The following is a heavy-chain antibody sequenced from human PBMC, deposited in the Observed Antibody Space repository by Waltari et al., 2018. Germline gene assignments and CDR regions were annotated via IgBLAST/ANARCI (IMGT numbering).Heavy chain of an antibody. CDR2: IYYSGST. Sequence: QLQLQESGPGLVKPSETLSLTCTVSGGSISSSSYYWGWIRQPPGKGLEWIGSIYYSGSTYYNPSLKSRVTISLDTSKNQFSLKLSSVTAADTAVYYCARFIRGLPHYWGQGTLVTVSS. D-gene: IGHD4-17*01. V-gene: IGHV4-39*07. J-gene: IGHJ4*02. CDR3: ARFIRGLPHY. CDR1: GGSISSSSYY.